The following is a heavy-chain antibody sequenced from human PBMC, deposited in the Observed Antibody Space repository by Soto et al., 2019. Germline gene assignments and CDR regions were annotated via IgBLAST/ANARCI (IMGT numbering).Heavy chain of an antibody. CDR1: GFAFNTYS. CDR2: ITRSSSYI. Sequence: EVQLVESGGGPVKPGGSLRLSCAASGFAFNTYSMNWVRQAPGKGLEWVEFITRSSSYIYYADSVRGRFTLSRDNAKNSLYLQMNSLRAEETAIYYCARDDGWLILDYWGQGTLVTVSS. V-gene: IGHV3-21*06. D-gene: IGHD6-19*01. J-gene: IGHJ4*02. CDR3: ARDDGWLILDY.